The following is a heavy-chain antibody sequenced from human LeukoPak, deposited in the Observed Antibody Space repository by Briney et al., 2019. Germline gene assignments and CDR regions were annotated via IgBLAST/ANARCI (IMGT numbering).Heavy chain of an antibody. Sequence: SETLSLTCTVSGGSISSHYWSWVRQPPGKGLEWIGYIYYSGSTNYNPSLKSRVTISVDTSKNQFSLKLSSVTAADTAVYYCARGRAALRPGYWGQGTLVTVSS. CDR3: ARGRAALRPGY. D-gene: IGHD3-3*01. CDR2: IYYSGST. V-gene: IGHV4-59*11. CDR1: GGSISSHY. J-gene: IGHJ4*02.